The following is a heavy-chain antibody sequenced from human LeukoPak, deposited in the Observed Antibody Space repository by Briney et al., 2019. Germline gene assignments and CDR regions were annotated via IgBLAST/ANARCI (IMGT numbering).Heavy chain of an antibody. D-gene: IGHD3-22*01. Sequence: PVGSLRLSCAASVFTFSDYYMSWIRQAPGKGLEWVSYISSSVSTIHYADSVKGRFTISRDNAKNSLYLQMNSLRAEDTPMYYCARVPYHSSGYYLMGFDPWGQGTLVTVSS. J-gene: IGHJ5*02. CDR2: ISSSVSTI. V-gene: IGHV3-11*04. CDR1: VFTFSDYY. CDR3: ARVPYHSSGYYLMGFDP.